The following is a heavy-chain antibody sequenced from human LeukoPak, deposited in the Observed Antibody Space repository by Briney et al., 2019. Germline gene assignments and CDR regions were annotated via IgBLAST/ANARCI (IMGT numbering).Heavy chain of an antibody. V-gene: IGHV3-20*04. D-gene: IGHD6-6*01. CDR2: INWNGGST. J-gene: IGHJ3*02. Sequence: GGSLRLSCAASGFTFDDYGMSWVRQAPGKGLEWVSGINWNGGSTGYADSVKGRFTISRDNAKNSLYLQMNSLRAEDTAVYYCARDGRTGTPYSSFVGEDAFDIWGQGTMVTVSS. CDR3: ARDGRTGTPYSSFVGEDAFDI. CDR1: GFTFDDYG.